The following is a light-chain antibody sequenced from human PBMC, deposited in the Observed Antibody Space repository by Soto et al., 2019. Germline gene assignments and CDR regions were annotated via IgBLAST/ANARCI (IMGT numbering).Light chain of an antibody. V-gene: IGLV1-51*01. CDR3: GTWDTSLSAWV. CDR2: DNN. J-gene: IGLJ3*02. CDR1: SSNIGNNL. Sequence: QSLLTQPPSVSAAPGQKVTISCSGSSSNIGNNLVSWYQQFPGTAPKLLIYDNNERPSGIPDRFSGSKSGTSATLGITGLQTGDEADYYCGTWDTSLSAWVFGRGTQLTVL.